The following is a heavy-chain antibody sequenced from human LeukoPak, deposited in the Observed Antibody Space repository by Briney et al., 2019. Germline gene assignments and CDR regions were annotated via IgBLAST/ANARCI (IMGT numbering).Heavy chain of an antibody. CDR1: GGSIKGHY. Sequence: SETLSLTCTVSGGSIKGHYWSWIRQPPGKGLEWIGYVFNGGITSYNPSLKSRVTMSLGTSKNRFSLNLTSVTAADTAVYYCARHGSGTSLALYPWGQGTLVTVSS. CDR2: VFNGGIT. D-gene: IGHD3-10*01. J-gene: IGHJ5*02. CDR3: ARHGSGTSLALYP. V-gene: IGHV4-59*08.